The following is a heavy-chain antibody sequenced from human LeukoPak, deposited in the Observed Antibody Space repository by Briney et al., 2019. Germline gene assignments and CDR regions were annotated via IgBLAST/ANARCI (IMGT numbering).Heavy chain of an antibody. CDR2: INPDGSTT. J-gene: IGHJ4*02. D-gene: IGHD4-17*01. CDR1: GFTFSRDS. CDR3: AIPGRTETTGSY. V-gene: IGHV3-74*01. Sequence: GGSLRLSCAASGFTFSRDSMHWVRQSPGKGLVWLSRINPDGSTTNYADSVKGRFTISRDNSKNTLYLQMNSLRAEDTAVYYCAIPGRTETTGSYWGQGTLVTVSS.